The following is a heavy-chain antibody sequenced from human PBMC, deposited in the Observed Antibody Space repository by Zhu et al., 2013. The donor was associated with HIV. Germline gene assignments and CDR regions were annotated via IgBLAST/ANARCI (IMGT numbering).Heavy chain of an antibody. CDR3: ARHTSGYSYYFQY. V-gene: IGHV1-18*01. Sequence: QVQLVQSGAEVKKPGASVKVSCKASGYTFTSYGLSWVRQAPGQGLEWMGWITAYNGNTDYAQNVQGRVTMTTDTSTSTAYLELRSLRSDDTVVYYCARHTSGYSYYFQYWGQGTLVTVSS. CDR1: GYTFTSYG. D-gene: IGHD3-22*01. J-gene: IGHJ4*02. CDR2: ITAYNGNT.